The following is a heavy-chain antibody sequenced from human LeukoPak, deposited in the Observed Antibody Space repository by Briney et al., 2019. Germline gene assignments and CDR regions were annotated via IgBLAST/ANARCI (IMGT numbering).Heavy chain of an antibody. J-gene: IGHJ3*02. D-gene: IGHD3-22*01. V-gene: IGHV3-21*01. CDR2: ISSSSSYI. CDR1: GFTFSSYS. Sequence: GGSLRLSCAASGFTFSSYSMNWVRQAPGKGLEWVSSISSSSSYIYYADSVKGRFTISRDNAKNSLYLQMNSLRAEDTAVYYCARDSPKFQYYYDSSGYYLGTAFDIWGQGTMVTVSS. CDR3: ARDSPKFQYYYDSSGYYLGTAFDI.